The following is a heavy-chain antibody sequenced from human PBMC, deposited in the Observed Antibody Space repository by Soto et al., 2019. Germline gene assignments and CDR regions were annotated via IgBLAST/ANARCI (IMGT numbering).Heavy chain of an antibody. CDR2: ISYDGSNK. D-gene: IGHD3-22*01. CDR1: GFTFSTYT. J-gene: IGHJ4*02. Sequence: PGGSLRLSCAASGFTFSTYTIHWVRQAPGKGLEWVAVISYDGSNKYYADSVKGRFTISRDNSKNTLYLQMNSLRPEDTAVYYCARDPHHFYDSSGLYFDYWGQGTLVTVSS. V-gene: IGHV3-30-3*01. CDR3: ARDPHHFYDSSGLYFDY.